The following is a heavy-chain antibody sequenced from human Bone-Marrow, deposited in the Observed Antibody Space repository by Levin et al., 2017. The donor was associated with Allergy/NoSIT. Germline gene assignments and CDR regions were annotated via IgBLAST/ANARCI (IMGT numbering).Heavy chain of an antibody. Sequence: HPGGSLRLSCAASGFIFDDYFMHWVRQVPGKGLEWVSLISGSGGTTYFADSVKGRFTISRDSSKDSLYLEMNSLTTEDTGLYYCAKDATGSIDYWGQGTLVTVSS. V-gene: IGHV3-43*01. J-gene: IGHJ4*02. CDR3: AKDATGSIDY. CDR1: GFIFDDYF. D-gene: IGHD1-1*01. CDR2: ISGSGGTT.